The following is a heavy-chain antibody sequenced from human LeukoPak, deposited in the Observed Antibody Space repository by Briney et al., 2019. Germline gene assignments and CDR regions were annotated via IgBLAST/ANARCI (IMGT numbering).Heavy chain of an antibody. D-gene: IGHD3-22*01. CDR2: IHTNDKT. V-gene: IGHV3-66*03. J-gene: IGHJ4*02. CDR1: GFIVNGKY. Sequence: GGSLRLSCAASGFIVNGKYMSWVRQAPGKGLEWVSGIHTNDKTYYADSVKGRFTISRDNSKNTVYLQMNSLRAEDTAVYYCAKVKVFDSSGYLVNWGQGTLVTVSS. CDR3: AKVKVFDSSGYLVN.